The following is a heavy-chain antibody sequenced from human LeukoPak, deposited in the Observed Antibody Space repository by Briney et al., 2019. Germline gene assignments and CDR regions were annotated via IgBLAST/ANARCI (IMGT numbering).Heavy chain of an antibody. D-gene: IGHD3-22*01. CDR3: ARATKEYYYDSSGYGIDY. V-gene: IGHV1-2*02. Sequence: GASVKVSCKASGYTFTGYYMHWVRQAPGQGLEWMGWINPNSGGTNYAQKFQGRVTMTRDTSISTAYMELSRLRSDDTAVYYCARATKEYYYDSSGYGIDYWGQGTLVTVSS. CDR1: GYTFTGYY. CDR2: INPNSGGT. J-gene: IGHJ4*02.